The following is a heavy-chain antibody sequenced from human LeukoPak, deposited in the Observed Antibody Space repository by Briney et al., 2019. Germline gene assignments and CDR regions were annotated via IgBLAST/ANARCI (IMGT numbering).Heavy chain of an antibody. V-gene: IGHV1-2*02. Sequence: ASVKVSCKASGYTFIGYYLHWVRQAPGQGLEWMGWINPNSGGTNSAQKFQGRVTMTRDMSTSTVYMELSSLRSEDTAVYYCARGLTTVTPLGYWGQGTLVTVSS. CDR2: INPNSGGT. D-gene: IGHD4-17*01. J-gene: IGHJ4*02. CDR1: GYTFIGYY. CDR3: ARGLTTVTPLGY.